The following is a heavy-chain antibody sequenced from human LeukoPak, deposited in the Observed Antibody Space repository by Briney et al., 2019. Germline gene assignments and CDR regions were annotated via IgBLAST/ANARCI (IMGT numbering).Heavy chain of an antibody. D-gene: IGHD2-21*01. CDR2: IYYSGST. V-gene: IGHV4-59*01. J-gene: IGHJ6*02. Sequence: SETLSLTCTVSGGSISSYYWSWIRQPPGKGLEWIGYIYYSGSTNYNPSLKSRVTISVDTSKNQFSLKLSSVTAADTAVYYCARVIPQDYYYYGMDVWGQGTTVTVSS. CDR1: GGSISSYY. CDR3: ARVIPQDYYYYGMDV.